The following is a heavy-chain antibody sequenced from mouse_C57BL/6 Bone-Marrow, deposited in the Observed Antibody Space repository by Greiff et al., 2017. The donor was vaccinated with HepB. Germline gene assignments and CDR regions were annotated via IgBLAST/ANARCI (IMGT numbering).Heavy chain of an antibody. CDR1: GFTFSSYG. D-gene: IGHD1-1*01. CDR2: ISSGGSYT. CDR3: ARLNYYGSSYDYAMDY. J-gene: IGHJ4*01. Sequence: EVQVVESGGDLVKPGGSLKLSCAASGFTFSSYGMSWVRQTPDKRLEWVATISSGGSYTYYPDSVKGRFTISRDNAKNTLYLQMSSLKSEDTAMYYCARLNYYGSSYDYAMDYWGQGTSVTVSS. V-gene: IGHV5-6*01.